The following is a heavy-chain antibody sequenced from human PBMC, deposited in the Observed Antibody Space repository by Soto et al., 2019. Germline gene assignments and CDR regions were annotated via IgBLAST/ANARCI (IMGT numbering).Heavy chain of an antibody. D-gene: IGHD3-22*01. CDR3: AKNPGYYYDSTGYHFDY. V-gene: IGHV3-48*01. Sequence: GGSLRLSCAASGFTFSSYSMNWVRQAPGKGLEWVSYFSSSSSTIYYADSVKGRFTISRDNAKNTLYLQMNSLRAEDTAVYYYAKNPGYYYDSTGYHFDYWGQGTLVTVSS. J-gene: IGHJ4*02. CDR2: FSSSSSTI. CDR1: GFTFSSYS.